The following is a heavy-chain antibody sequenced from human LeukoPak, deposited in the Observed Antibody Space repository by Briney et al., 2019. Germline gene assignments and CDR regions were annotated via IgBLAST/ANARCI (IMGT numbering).Heavy chain of an antibody. CDR1: GCSISSSSYY. CDR3: ARGGVPVVRGVIPYYFDY. D-gene: IGHD3-10*01. Sequence: PSETLSLTCTVSGCSISSSSYYWGWLRPPPGKGLEWVVSINCSGSAYYNPVLRSRAILSVDSSKYLFLLMLSSVTAANAVLYYSARGGVPVVRGVIPYYFDYWGQGTLVTVSS. V-gene: IGHV4-39*06. CDR2: INCSGSA. J-gene: IGHJ4*02.